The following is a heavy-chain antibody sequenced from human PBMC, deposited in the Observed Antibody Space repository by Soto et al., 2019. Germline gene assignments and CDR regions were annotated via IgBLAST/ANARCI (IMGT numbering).Heavy chain of an antibody. Sequence: PGGSLRLSCAASGFTFSSYEMNWVRQAPGKGLEWVSYISSSGSTIYYADSVKGRFTISRDNAKNSLYLQMNSLRAEDTAVYYCARTGLHYDFWSGYSYYYYGMDVWGQGTTVTVSS. V-gene: IGHV3-48*03. J-gene: IGHJ6*02. D-gene: IGHD3-3*01. CDR1: GFTFSSYE. CDR2: ISSSGSTI. CDR3: ARTGLHYDFWSGYSYYYYGMDV.